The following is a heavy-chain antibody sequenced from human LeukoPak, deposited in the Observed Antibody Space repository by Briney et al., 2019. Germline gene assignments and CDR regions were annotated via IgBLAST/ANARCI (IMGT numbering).Heavy chain of an antibody. Sequence: PSETLSLTCTVSGASIRSHYWSWIRQPPGKGLEWIGYMYYSGNSNYNPALKSRVTISVDTSKNQFSLKLSSVTAADTAVYYCARGDDYGGNLRYWGQGTQVTVSS. CDR1: GASIRSHY. D-gene: IGHD4-23*01. V-gene: IGHV4-59*11. CDR3: ARGDDYGGNLRY. CDR2: MYYSGNS. J-gene: IGHJ4*02.